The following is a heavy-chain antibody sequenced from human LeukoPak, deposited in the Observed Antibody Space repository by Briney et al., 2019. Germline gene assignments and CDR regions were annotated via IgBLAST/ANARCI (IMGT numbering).Heavy chain of an antibody. CDR3: ARDWASAAGTWWFDP. J-gene: IGHJ5*02. CDR1: GGSISSYY. CDR2: IYYSGCT. D-gene: IGHD6-13*01. Sequence: SETLSLTCTVSGGSISSYYWSWIRQPPGKGLEWIGYIYYSGCTNYNPSLKSRVTISVDKSKNQFSLKLSSVTAADTAVYYCARDWASAAGTWWFDPWGQGTLVTVSS. V-gene: IGHV4-59*01.